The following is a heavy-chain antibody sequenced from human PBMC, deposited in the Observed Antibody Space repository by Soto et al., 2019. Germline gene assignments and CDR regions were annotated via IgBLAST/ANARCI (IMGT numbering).Heavy chain of an antibody. Sequence: SETLSLTCTVSGGSISTHYWSWIRQPPGKGLEWIGYIHYSGRTNYNPSLKSRVTISVDTSKNHFSLKLSSVTAADTALFFFARRLVATVATSENNWLHPWGQGVLVTVSS. J-gene: IGHJ5*02. CDR2: IHYSGRT. V-gene: IGHV4-59*11. CDR3: ARRLVATVATSENNWLHP. CDR1: GGSISTHY. D-gene: IGHD4-17*01.